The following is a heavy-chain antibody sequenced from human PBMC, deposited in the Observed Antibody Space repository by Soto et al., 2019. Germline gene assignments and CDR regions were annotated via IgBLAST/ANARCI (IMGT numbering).Heavy chain of an antibody. D-gene: IGHD3-10*01. Sequence: GGSLRLSCAASGFTFSSYGMHWVRQAPGKGLEWVAVIWYDGSNKYYADSVKGRFTISRDNSKNTLYLQMNSLRAEDTAVYYCAREMAPPYYYYYYYYGMDVWGQGTTVTVSS. V-gene: IGHV3-33*01. J-gene: IGHJ6*02. CDR2: IWYDGSNK. CDR1: GFTFSSYG. CDR3: AREMAPPYYYYYYYYGMDV.